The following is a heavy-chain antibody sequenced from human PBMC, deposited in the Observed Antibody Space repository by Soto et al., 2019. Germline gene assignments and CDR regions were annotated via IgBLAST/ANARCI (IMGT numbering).Heavy chain of an antibody. D-gene: IGHD3-22*01. J-gene: IGHJ5*02. Sequence: QVQLVQSGAEVKKPGSSVKVSCKASGGTFSDYSINWVRQAPGQGLEWMGGFLPIFGTANYAQKFQGRVTITADESTSTAYMELSSLRSEDTAIYYCARGLDHYDSSGLRTWFDPWGQGPLVTVSP. CDR2: FLPIFGTA. CDR3: ARGLDHYDSSGLRTWFDP. CDR1: GGTFSDYS. V-gene: IGHV1-69*01.